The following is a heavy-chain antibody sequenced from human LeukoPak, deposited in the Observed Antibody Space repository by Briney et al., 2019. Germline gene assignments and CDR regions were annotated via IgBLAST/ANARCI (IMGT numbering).Heavy chain of an antibody. V-gene: IGHV3-30-3*01. CDR2: ISYDGSNK. Sequence: GRFLRLSCAASGFTFSSYAMHWVRQAPGKGLEWVAVISYDGSNKYYADSVKGRFTISRDNSKNTLYLQMNSLRAEDTAVYYCASDSNDAFDIWGQGTMVTVSS. CDR3: ASDSNDAFDI. CDR1: GFTFSSYA. J-gene: IGHJ3*02.